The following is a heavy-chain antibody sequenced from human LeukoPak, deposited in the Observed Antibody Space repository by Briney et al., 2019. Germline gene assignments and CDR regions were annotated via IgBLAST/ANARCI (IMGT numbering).Heavy chain of an antibody. J-gene: IGHJ3*02. CDR2: IYPSDSDT. D-gene: IGHD1-26*01. Sequence: GESPMTCCKGSGYSITSYWIGWVRQMPGKGLECRGIIYPSDSDTRYSPSFQGQVTISADKSISTAYLQWSSLKASDTAMYYCARPRIVGATDAFDIWGQGKMVTVSS. CDR1: GYSITSYW. V-gene: IGHV5-51*01. CDR3: ARPRIVGATDAFDI.